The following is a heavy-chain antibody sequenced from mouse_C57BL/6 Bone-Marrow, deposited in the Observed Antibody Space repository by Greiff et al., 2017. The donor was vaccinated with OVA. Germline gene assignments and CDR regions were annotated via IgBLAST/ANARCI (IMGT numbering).Heavy chain of an antibody. CDR1: GFTFSDYY. V-gene: IGHV5-16*01. CDR3: ARGGWDWYFDV. J-gene: IGHJ1*03. D-gene: IGHD3-3*01. Sequence: EVKLVESEGGLVQPGSSMKLSCTASGFTFSDYYMAWVRQVPEKGLEWVANINYDGSSPYYLDSLKSRFIISRDNAKNILYLQMSSLKSEDTATYYCARGGWDWYFDVWGTGTTVTVSS. CDR2: INYDGSSP.